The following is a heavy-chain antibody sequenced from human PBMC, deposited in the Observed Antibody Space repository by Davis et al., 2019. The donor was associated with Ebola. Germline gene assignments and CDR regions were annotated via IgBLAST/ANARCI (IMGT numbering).Heavy chain of an antibody. D-gene: IGHD6-13*01. CDR1: GFTFSSYA. J-gene: IGHJ5*02. V-gene: IGHV3-23*01. CDR2: INDSGRSS. CDR3: ARGAIAAAGTPFDP. Sequence: PGGSLRLSCAASGFTFSSYAMDWVRQAPGKGLEWVSSINDSGRSSYYADSVKGRFTISRDNSKNTMYLQMNSLRAEDTAVYYCARGAIAAAGTPFDPWGQGTLVTVSS.